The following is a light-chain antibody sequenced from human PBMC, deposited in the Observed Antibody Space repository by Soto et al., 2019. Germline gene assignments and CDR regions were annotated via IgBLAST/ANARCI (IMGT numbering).Light chain of an antibody. CDR3: LQDYNYPYT. Sequence: QMTQSPSSLSASVGDRVTITCRASQSISGWLAWYQQKPGKAPKLLIYDVSSLESGVPSRFSGSGSGTEFTLAISSLQPDDFATYYCLQDYNYPYTFGQGTKVDIK. CDR1: QSISGW. J-gene: IGKJ2*01. CDR2: DVS. V-gene: IGKV1-5*01.